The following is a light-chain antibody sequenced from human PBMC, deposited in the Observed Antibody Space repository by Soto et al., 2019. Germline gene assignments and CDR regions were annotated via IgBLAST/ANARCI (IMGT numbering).Light chain of an antibody. V-gene: IGLV1-40*01. Sequence: QSVLTQPPSVAGAPGQWVTLSCTGNTSNLGAGYDVHWYQQLPGAAPKLVIFGNRNRPSGVPERFSGSKSGTSASLAITGLQAEDEADYYCQAYDYILTASVFGGGTQVTVL. CDR2: GNR. J-gene: IGLJ3*02. CDR3: QAYDYILTASV. CDR1: TSNLGAGYD.